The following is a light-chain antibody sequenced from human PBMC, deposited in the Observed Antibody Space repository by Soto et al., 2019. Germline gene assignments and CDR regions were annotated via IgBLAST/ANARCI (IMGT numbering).Light chain of an antibody. CDR2: TTN. CDR1: SSNIGTSS. V-gene: IGLV1-44*01. CDR3: AAWDDSLNGHV. Sequence: HSELAQPHSASGTPGQRVTISCSGSSSNIGTSSVHWFQQLPGTAPKLLISTTNQWPSGVPERFSGSKSGTSASLAISGLQSEDEADYYCAAWDDSLNGHVFGSGTKVTVL. J-gene: IGLJ1*01.